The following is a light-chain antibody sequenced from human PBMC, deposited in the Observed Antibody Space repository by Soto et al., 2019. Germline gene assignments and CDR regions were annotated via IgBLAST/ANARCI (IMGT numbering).Light chain of an antibody. J-gene: IGKJ4*01. CDR3: QQYNDWLELT. Sequence: EIVMTQSPASLSVSPGERATLSCRASQSVSTNLAWYQQKVGQAPRLLIYGAFTRATGIPARFSGGGSGTELTLTIDSLQSEDFAVYYCQQYNDWLELTFGGGTKVEIK. CDR2: GAF. CDR1: QSVSTN. V-gene: IGKV3-15*01.